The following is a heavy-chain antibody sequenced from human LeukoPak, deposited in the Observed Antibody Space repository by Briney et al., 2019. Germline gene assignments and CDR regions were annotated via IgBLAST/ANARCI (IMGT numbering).Heavy chain of an antibody. CDR3: ARDAYYHDSSGYYVGDEHYFDY. CDR2: ISGYNGNT. J-gene: IGHJ4*02. CDR1: NYTFTSYG. D-gene: IGHD3-22*01. Sequence: ASVKVSCKASNYTFTSYGISWVRRAPGQGLEWMGWISGYNGNTHYPQKLQGRVTMTTDTSTSTVYMELSSLRSEDTAVYYCARDAYYHDSSGYYVGDEHYFDYWGQGNLVTVSS. V-gene: IGHV1-18*01.